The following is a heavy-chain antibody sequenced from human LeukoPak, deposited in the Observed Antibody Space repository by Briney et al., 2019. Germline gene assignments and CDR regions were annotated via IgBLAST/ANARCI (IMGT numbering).Heavy chain of an antibody. V-gene: IGHV3-48*03. CDR2: ISSGNTV. Sequence: TGRSLRLSCAASGFTFKRFERNWVRQAAGRGLEARSYISSGNTVYYADSVKGRFTLSRDNAKNSVYLQMNSLRAEDTGVYFCARGLAVSSNYWGQGTLVTVSS. J-gene: IGHJ4*02. D-gene: IGHD6-19*01. CDR3: ARGLAVSSNY. CDR1: GFTFKRFE.